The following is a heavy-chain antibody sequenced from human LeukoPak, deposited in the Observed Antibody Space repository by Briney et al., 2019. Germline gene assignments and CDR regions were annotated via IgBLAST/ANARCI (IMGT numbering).Heavy chain of an antibody. CDR3: ASSEYSSSWWVDY. CDR1: GGSLSSNNW. V-gene: IGHV4-4*02. D-gene: IGHD6-13*01. J-gene: IGHJ4*02. CDR2: IFHSGST. Sequence: SETLSLTCAVSGGSLSSNNWWSWVRQPPGKGLEWIGEIFHSGSTNYNPSLKSRVTISVDKSKNQFSLKLSSVTAADTAVYYCASSEYSSSWWVDYWGQGTLVTVSS.